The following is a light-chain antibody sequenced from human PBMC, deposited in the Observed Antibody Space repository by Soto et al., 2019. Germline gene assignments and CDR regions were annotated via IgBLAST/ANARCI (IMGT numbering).Light chain of an antibody. V-gene: IGKV3-20*01. CDR1: QSVSSSY. Sequence: EIVLTHSPGTLSLSPGERATLSCRASQSVSSSYLAWYQQKPGQAPRLLIYAASIRATDIPDRFSGSGSGTDFTLTISRLEPEDFAVFYCQQYGSSSITFGQGTHWRL. J-gene: IGKJ5*01. CDR2: AAS. CDR3: QQYGSSSIT.